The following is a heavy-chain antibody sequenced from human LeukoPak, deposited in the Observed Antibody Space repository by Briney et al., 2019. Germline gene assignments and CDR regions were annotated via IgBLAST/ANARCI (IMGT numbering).Heavy chain of an antibody. Sequence: PSETLSLTCTVSGGSISSYYWSWIRQPPGKALEWIGYIYYSGSTNYNPSLKSRVTISVDTSKNQFSLKLNSVTAADTAVYYCARVRARFFDSWGQGPLVTVSS. CDR2: IYYSGST. V-gene: IGHV4-59*01. CDR1: GGSISSYY. CDR3: ARVRARFFDS. D-gene: IGHD3-3*01. J-gene: IGHJ4*02.